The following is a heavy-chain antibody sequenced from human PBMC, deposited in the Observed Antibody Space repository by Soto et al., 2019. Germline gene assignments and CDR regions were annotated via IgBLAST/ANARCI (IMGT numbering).Heavy chain of an antibody. CDR3: ASVMTTVTNGAFAI. D-gene: IGHD4-17*01. J-gene: IGHJ3*02. CDR1: GFTFSNYA. V-gene: IGHV3-30-3*01. Sequence: QVQLVESGGGVVQPGRSLRLSCAASGFTFSNYAMHWVRQAPGKGLEWVALISYDGNNKYYTDSVKGRFTIYRDNSKNTMYLQMNSLRAEDTAVYYCASVMTTVTNGAFAIWGQGKMVTVSS. CDR2: ISYDGNNK.